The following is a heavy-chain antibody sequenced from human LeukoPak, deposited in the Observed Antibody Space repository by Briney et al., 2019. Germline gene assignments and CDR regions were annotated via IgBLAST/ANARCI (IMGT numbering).Heavy chain of an antibody. CDR3: ARDLICSSTSCSLYAFDI. Sequence: PSETLSLTCTVSGGSISSGSYYWSWIRQPAGKGLEWIGRIYTSGSTNYNPSLKSRVTISVDTSKNQFSLKLSSVTAADTAVYYCARDLICSSTSCSLYAFDIWGQGTMVTVSS. CDR2: IYTSGST. D-gene: IGHD2-2*01. CDR1: GGSISSGSYY. V-gene: IGHV4-61*02. J-gene: IGHJ3*02.